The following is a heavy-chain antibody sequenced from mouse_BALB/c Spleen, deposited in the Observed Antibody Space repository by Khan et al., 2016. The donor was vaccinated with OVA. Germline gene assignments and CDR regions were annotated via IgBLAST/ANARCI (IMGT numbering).Heavy chain of an antibody. V-gene: IGHV1-76*01. CDR2: IYPGTDNT. CDR1: GYIFTSYW. Sequence: QVQLKQSGAELVRPGASVKLSCKTSGYIFTSYWIHWIKQRSGQGLEWIARIYPGTDNTYYNERLKDKATLTADKSSSTAYMQLSSLKSEDSAVYYCARGEALYYFDYWGHGTTLTVSS. J-gene: IGHJ2*01. CDR3: ARGEALYYFDY. D-gene: IGHD3-2*02.